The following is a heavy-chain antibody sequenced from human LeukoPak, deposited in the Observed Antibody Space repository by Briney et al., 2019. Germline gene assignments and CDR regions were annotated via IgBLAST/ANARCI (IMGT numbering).Heavy chain of an antibody. Sequence: GGSLRLSCAASGFTFSSYAMSWVRQAPGEVLEWVSGTSGSGGSTYYAGSVKGRFTISRDNSKNTLYLQMNSLRVEDTAVYYCAKNGGSQCYSHLDSWGQGTLVTVSS. J-gene: IGHJ4*02. V-gene: IGHV3-23*01. D-gene: IGHD2-15*01. CDR1: GFTFSSYA. CDR2: TSGSGGST. CDR3: AKNGGSQCYSHLDS.